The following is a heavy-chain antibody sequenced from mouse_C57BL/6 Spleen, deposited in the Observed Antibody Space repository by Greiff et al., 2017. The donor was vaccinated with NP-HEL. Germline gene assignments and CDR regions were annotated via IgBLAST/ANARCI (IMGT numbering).Heavy chain of an antibody. V-gene: IGHV1-18*01. CDR2: INPNNGGT. CDR3: ARFTTVVARYFDV. D-gene: IGHD1-1*01. CDR1: GYTFTDYN. Sequence: EVQLQESGPELVKPGASVKIPCKASGYTFTDYNMDWVKQSHGKSLEWIGDINPNNGGTIYNQKFKGKATLTVDKSSSTAYMELRSLTSEDTAVYYCARFTTVVARYFDVWGTGTTVTVSS. J-gene: IGHJ1*03.